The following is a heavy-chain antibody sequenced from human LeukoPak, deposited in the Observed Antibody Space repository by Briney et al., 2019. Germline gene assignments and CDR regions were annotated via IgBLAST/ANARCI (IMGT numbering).Heavy chain of an antibody. J-gene: IGHJ6*02. V-gene: IGHV1-24*01. D-gene: IGHD2-2*01. CDR1: GYTLTELS. CDR2: FDPEDGET. CDR3: ATAGYQLLFRDNYYYGMDV. Sequence: ASVKVSCKVSGYTLTELSMHWVRQAPGKGLEWMGGFDPEDGETIYAQKFQGRVTMTEDTSTDTAYMEPSSLRSEDTAVYYCATAGYQLLFRDNYYYGMDVWGQGTTVTVSS.